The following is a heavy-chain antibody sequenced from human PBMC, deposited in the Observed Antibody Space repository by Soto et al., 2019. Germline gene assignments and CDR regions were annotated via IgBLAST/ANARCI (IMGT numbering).Heavy chain of an antibody. D-gene: IGHD6-6*01. J-gene: IGHJ5*02. CDR3: ARGEYSSSSDWFDP. CDR1: GFTVSSNY. CDR2: IYSGGST. V-gene: IGHV3-53*01. Sequence: GGSLRLSCAASGFTVSSNYMSWVHQAPGKGLEWVSVIYSGGSTYYADSVKGRFTISRDNSKNTLYLQMNSLRAEDTAVYYCARGEYSSSSDWFDPWGQGTLVTVS.